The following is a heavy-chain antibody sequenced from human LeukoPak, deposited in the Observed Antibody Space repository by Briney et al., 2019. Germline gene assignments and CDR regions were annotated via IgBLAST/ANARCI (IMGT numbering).Heavy chain of an antibody. CDR1: GYTFTGYY. CDR2: INPSSGGT. Sequence: GASVKVSCKASGYTFTGYYVHWVRQAPGQGLEWMGWINPSSGGTNYAQKSQGRVTMTGDTSISTAYMELSRLTSDDTAVYFCAGRPDTSMVAIFDYWGQGTLVTISS. D-gene: IGHD5-18*01. CDR3: AGRPDTSMVAIFDY. J-gene: IGHJ4*02. V-gene: IGHV1-2*02.